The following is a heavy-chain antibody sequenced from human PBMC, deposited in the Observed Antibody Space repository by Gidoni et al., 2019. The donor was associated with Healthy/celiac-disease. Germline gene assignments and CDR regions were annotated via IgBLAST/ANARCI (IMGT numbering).Heavy chain of an antibody. D-gene: IGHD6-6*01. V-gene: IGHV3-30*02. CDR1: GFTFSSYG. CDR2: IRYDGSNK. CDR3: AKEGSSIAAPDAFDI. J-gene: IGHJ3*02. Sequence: QVQLVESGGGVVQPGGSLRLSCAASGFTFSSYGMHWVRQAPGKGLEWVAFIRYDGSNKYYADSVKGRFTISRDNSKNTLYLQMNSLRAEDTAVYYCAKEGSSIAAPDAFDIWGQGTMVTVSS.